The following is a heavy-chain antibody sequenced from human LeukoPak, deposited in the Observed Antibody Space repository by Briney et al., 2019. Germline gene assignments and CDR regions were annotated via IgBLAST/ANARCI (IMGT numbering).Heavy chain of an antibody. CDR2: MNPSGRT. V-gene: IGHV4-34*01. CDR3: ARGLKPYCTNGVCYTGDF. Sequence: SETLSLTCAVYGGSFSGYYWNWIRQPPGKGLEWIGEMNPSGRTTYNPSLKSRVSMSLDTSKNQFSLKLSSVTAADTAAYYCARGLKPYCTNGVCYTGDFWGQGTLVTVSP. CDR1: GGSFSGYY. D-gene: IGHD2-8*01. J-gene: IGHJ4*02.